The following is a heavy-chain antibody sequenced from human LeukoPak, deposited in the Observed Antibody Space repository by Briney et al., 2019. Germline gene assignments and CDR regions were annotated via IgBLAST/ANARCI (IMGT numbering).Heavy chain of an antibody. J-gene: IGHJ6*02. CDR1: GYTFTSYG. Sequence: ASVKVSCKASGYTFTSYGISWVRQAPGQGLEWMGWISAYNGNTNYAQKLQGRVTMTTDTSTSTAYIELRSLRSDDTAVYYCARATVTYYYYGMDVWGQGTTVTVSS. CDR3: ARATVTYYYYGMDV. CDR2: ISAYNGNT. D-gene: IGHD4-11*01. V-gene: IGHV1-18*01.